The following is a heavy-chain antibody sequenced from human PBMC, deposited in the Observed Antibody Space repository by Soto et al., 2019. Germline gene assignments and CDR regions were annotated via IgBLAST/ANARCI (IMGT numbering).Heavy chain of an antibody. J-gene: IGHJ4*02. CDR3: AREGMWGWNYVWYFDY. CDR1: GGSISSYY. D-gene: IGHD1-7*01. V-gene: IGHV4-4*07. CDR2: IYTSGST. Sequence: SETLSLTCTVSGGSISSYYWSWIRQPAGKGLEWIGRIYTSGSTNYNPSLKSRVTMSVDTSKNQFSLKLSSVTAADTAVYYCAREGMWGWNYVWYFDYWGQGTLVTVSS.